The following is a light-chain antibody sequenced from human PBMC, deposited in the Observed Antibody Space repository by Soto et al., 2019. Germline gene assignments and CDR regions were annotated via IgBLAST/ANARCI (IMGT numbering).Light chain of an antibody. J-gene: IGLJ1*01. Sequence: QSALTQPAAVSGSPGQSITISCTGTSSYVGGYNYVSWYQQHPDKAPKLMIYEVSNRPSGVSNRFSGSKSGNTASLTISGLQAEDEADYYCSSYTSSSTLVFGTGTKLTVL. CDR3: SSYTSSSTLV. CDR1: SSYVGGYNY. CDR2: EVS. V-gene: IGLV2-14*01.